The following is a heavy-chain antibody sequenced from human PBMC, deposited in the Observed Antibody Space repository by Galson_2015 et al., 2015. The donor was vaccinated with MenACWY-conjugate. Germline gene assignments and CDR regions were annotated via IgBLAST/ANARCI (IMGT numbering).Heavy chain of an antibody. D-gene: IGHD2-15*01. J-gene: IGHJ3*02. CDR3: ARAIEYCSGGSCYPNAFDI. V-gene: IGHV3-66*02. CDR2: SGGST. Sequence: SGGSTYYADSVKGRFTISRDNSKNTLYLQMNSLRAEDTAVYYCARAIEYCSGGSCYPNAFDISGQGTMVTVSS.